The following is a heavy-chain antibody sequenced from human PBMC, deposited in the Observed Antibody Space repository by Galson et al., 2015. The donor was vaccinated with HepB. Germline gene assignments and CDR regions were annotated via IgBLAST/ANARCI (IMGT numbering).Heavy chain of an antibody. D-gene: IGHD3-10*01. CDR3: SRARGDYYNSGPAF. J-gene: IGHJ4*02. CDR2: ISYDGGHK. CDR1: GFFFSSYA. Sequence: SLRLSCAASGFFFSSYAMHWVRQAPGKGLEWLAVISYDGGHKYHADSGNGRFTISRDNSNNTLFLEMKNLRPEDTAIYYCSRARGDYYNSGPAFWGRGTLVTVST. V-gene: IGHV3-30*04.